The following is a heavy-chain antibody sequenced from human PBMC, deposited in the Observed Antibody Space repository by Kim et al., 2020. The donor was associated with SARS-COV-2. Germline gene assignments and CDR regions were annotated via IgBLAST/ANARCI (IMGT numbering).Heavy chain of an antibody. Sequence: GGSLRLSCAASGFTFIYAWMTWVRQAPGKGLEWVGRIKSKASGGTIDYAAPVKGRFTISRDDSRNTVYLQMDSLKTEDTAVYYCTWNHDFYYTLNFWGQGPAVTVSS. CDR2: IKSKASGGTI. J-gene: IGHJ6*02. D-gene: IGHD1-26*01. CDR3: TWNHDFYYTLNF. CDR1: GFTFIYAW. V-gene: IGHV3-15*01.